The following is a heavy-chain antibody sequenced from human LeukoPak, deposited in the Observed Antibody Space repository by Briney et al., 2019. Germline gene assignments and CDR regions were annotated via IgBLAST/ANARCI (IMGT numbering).Heavy chain of an antibody. CDR3: ARSSLGTITAGPFDY. J-gene: IGHJ4*02. D-gene: IGHD5-12*01. Sequence: ASVKVSCKASGDTFTTYSIPWVRHTPGQGLEWMCYISGQQGNTKYAQKFQGRVNMTIDTSTSTAYMELRILRSDDTAIFFCARSSLGTITAGPFDYWGQGTLVAVSS. CDR2: ISGQQGNT. V-gene: IGHV1-18*01. CDR1: GDTFTTYS.